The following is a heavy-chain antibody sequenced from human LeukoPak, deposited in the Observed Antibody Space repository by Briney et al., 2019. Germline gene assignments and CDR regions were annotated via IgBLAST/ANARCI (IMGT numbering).Heavy chain of an antibody. J-gene: IGHJ4*02. CDR3: ARDLPEQLAQNYYFDY. V-gene: IGHV1-2*01. CDR1: GYTFTGYY. D-gene: IGHD6-13*01. CDR2: INPNSGGT. Sequence: ASVKVSCKASGYTFTGYYMHWVRQAPGQGLEWMGWINPNSGGTNYAQKFQGRVTSTRDTSISTAYMERSRLRSDDTAVYYCARDLPEQLAQNYYFDYWGQGTLVTVSS.